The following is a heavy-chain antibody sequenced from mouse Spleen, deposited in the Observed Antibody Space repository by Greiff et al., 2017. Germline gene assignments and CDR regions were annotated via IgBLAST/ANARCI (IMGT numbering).Heavy chain of an antibody. J-gene: IGHJ2*01. CDR2: IHPNSGST. Sequence: QVQLQQPGAELVKPGASVKLSCKASGYTFTSYWMHWVKQRPGQGLEWIGMIHPNSGSTNYNEKFKSKATLTVDKSSSTAYMQLSSLTSEDSAVYYCARRITTVVATRADYWGQGTTLTVSS. V-gene: IGHV1-64*01. CDR3: ARRITTVVATRADY. CDR1: GYTFTSYW. D-gene: IGHD1-1*01.